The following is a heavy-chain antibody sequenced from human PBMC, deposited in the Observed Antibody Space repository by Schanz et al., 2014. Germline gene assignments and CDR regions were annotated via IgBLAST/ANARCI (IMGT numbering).Heavy chain of an antibody. J-gene: IGHJ4*02. CDR1: GFIFSDYY. CDR3: AKVRYSSGWRGDYFDE. CDR2: ISSGGTTT. V-gene: IGHV3-11*01. Sequence: MQLLESGGGLAQPGGSLRLSCAASGFIFSDYYMAWIRQAPGKGPEYVSYISSGGTTTYHSDSVKGRFTISRDNSKNTLYLQMNSLRAEDTAVYYCAKVRYSSGWRGDYFDEWGQGTLVTVAS. D-gene: IGHD6-25*01.